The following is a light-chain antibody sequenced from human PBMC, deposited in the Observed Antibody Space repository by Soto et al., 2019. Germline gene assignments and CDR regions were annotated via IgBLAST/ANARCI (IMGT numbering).Light chain of an antibody. Sequence: EIVMTQSPATLSVSPGERANLSCRASVSVSRNLAWYQQKPGQVPRLLIYGASTRATGIPARFSGSGSGTEFTLTISSLQSKDFSVYYCHQSNKWPHQFGQGTKLEIK. CDR1: VSVSRN. CDR2: GAS. V-gene: IGKV3-15*01. CDR3: HQSNKWPHQ. J-gene: IGKJ2*01.